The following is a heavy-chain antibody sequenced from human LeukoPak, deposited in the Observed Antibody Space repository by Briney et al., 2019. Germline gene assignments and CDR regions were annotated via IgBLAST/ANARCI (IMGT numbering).Heavy chain of an antibody. Sequence: LTGGSLRLSCAASGFSFRSYTMNWVRQPPGKGLEWVSNIGTSSTTIYYADSVKGRFTIFRDNAKNSLYLQMNSLRADDTAVYSCARFAAGGSHYYYMDVWGKGTTVTVSS. J-gene: IGHJ6*03. CDR2: IGTSSTTI. CDR1: GFSFRSYT. D-gene: IGHD6-25*01. V-gene: IGHV3-48*01. CDR3: ARFAAGGSHYYYMDV.